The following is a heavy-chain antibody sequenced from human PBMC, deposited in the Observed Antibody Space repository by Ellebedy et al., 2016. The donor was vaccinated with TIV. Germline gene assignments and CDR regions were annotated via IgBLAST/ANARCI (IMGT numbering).Heavy chain of an antibody. CDR2: IRSTGSDK. D-gene: IGHD2-15*01. CDR1: GFTFNSYN. CDR3: ARGWSTPDS. Sequence: GESLKISCAASGFTFNSYNMNWVRQSPGKGLEWVSSIRSTGSDKYYAESVKGRFTISRDNAQNTLFLQMNSLRVEDTAVYYCARGWSTPDSWGQGTLVIVSS. V-gene: IGHV3-21*06. J-gene: IGHJ4*02.